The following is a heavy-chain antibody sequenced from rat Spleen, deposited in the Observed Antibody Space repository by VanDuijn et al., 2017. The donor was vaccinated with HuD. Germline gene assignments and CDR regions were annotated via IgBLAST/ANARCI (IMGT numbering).Heavy chain of an antibody. CDR2: INYSGST. V-gene: IGHV3-1*01. Sequence: EVQLQESGPGLVKPSQSLSLTCSVTGFSITTHYWDWIRKFPGNKMEWMGYINYSGSTTYNPSLKSRISITRDSSKNQFFLQLNSVTPEDTATYYCARGVYVYYGLLDYWGQGVMVTVSS. D-gene: IGHD1-6*01. CDR3: ARGVYVYYGLLDY. CDR1: GFSITTHY. J-gene: IGHJ2*01.